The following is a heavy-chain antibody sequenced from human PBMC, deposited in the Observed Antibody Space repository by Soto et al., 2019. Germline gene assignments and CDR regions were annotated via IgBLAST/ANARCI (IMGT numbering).Heavy chain of an antibody. J-gene: IGHJ4*02. V-gene: IGHV3-30-3*01. CDR1: GFSFSISP. CDR3: ARDPKTSGGQHWAFNYFDS. CDR2: ISYDGTNK. Sequence: XGSLRLSCAASGFSFSISPMHWVRQAPGKGPEWVALISYDGTNKFYADSVKGRFTISRDNSKSTLYLQVDSLRPEDAAVYYCARDPKTSGGQHWAFNYFDSWGQGTLVTSPQ. D-gene: IGHD7-27*01.